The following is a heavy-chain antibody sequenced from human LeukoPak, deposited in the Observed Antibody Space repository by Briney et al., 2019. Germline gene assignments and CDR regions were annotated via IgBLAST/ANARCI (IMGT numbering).Heavy chain of an antibody. D-gene: IGHD6-19*01. CDR2: INPSGGST. V-gene: IGHV1-46*01. J-gene: IGHJ4*02. CDR3: GRENRSGWHFDY. CDR1: GYPFTSYY. Sequence: ASVKVSCKASGYPFTSYYMHWVRQAPGQGLEWMGIINPSGGSTNYAQKFQGRVTMTRDMSTSTVYMELSRLRSGDTAVYYCGRENRSGWHFDYWGQGTLVTVSS.